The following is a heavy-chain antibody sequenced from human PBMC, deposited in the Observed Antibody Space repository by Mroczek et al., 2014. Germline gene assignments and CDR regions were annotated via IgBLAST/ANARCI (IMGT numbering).Heavy chain of an antibody. CDR2: INHSGST. Sequence: QVQLQESGAGLLKPSETLSLTCAVYGGSFSGYYWSWIRQPPGKGLEWIGEINHSGSTNYNPSLKSRVTISVDTSKNQFSLKLSSVTAADTAVYYCARGVGRHSYGSPTYYFDYWGQGTLVTVSS. V-gene: IGHV4-34*01. D-gene: IGHD5-18*01. CDR3: ARGVGRHSYGSPTYYFDY. J-gene: IGHJ4*02. CDR1: GGSFSGYY.